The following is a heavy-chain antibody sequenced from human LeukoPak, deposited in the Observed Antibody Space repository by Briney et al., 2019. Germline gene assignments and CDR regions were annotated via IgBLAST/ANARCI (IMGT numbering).Heavy chain of an antibody. V-gene: IGHV4-4*07. D-gene: IGHD1-1*01. J-gene: IGHJ5*02. Sequence: PSETLSLTCTVSGGSISSYYWSWIRQPAGKELEWIGHIYTSGSTKYNPSLKSRVTMSVDTSKNQFSLKLSSVTAADTAVYYCARDLGTTGTTRNNWFDPWGQGTLVTVSS. CDR3: ARDLGTTGTTRNNWFDP. CDR2: IYTSGST. CDR1: GGSISSYY.